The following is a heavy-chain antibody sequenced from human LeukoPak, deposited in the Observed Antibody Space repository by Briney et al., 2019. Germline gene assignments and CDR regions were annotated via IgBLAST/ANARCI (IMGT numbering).Heavy chain of an antibody. Sequence: SETLSLTCTLNGGSIPAYYWSWIRQPPRKGLEWIGYTYYSGSTYYNPSLKSRVTISVDTSKNRFALKLNSVTAAGTAVYYCARDEMGDVWGQGTTVTVSS. CDR1: GGSIPAYY. D-gene: IGHD2-8*01. V-gene: IGHV4-59*01. J-gene: IGHJ6*02. CDR3: ARDEMGDV. CDR2: TYYSGST.